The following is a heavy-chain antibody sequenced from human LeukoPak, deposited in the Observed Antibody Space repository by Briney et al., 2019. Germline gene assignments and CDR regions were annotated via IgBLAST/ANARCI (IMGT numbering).Heavy chain of an antibody. J-gene: IGHJ4*02. CDR2: IYSSGST. CDR3: AREDNCSGGTCPIDY. CDR1: GGSISSYY. V-gene: IGHV4-59*01. Sequence: SETLSLTCTVYGGSISSYYWNWIRQPPGKGLEWIGSIYSSGSTNYNPSLKSRVTISVDTSKNQSSLKLSSVTAADTAVYYCAREDNCSGGTCPIDYWGQGILVTVSS. D-gene: IGHD2-15*01.